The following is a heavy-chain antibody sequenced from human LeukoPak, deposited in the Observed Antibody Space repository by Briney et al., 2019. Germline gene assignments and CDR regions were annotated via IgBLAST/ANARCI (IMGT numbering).Heavy chain of an antibody. D-gene: IGHD1-14*01. CDR1: GYIFTSYG. Sequence: ASVKVSCKASGYIFTSYGVSWVRQAPGQGLEWMGWISAFNGNTNYAQKFRGRVTMTTEASTSTAYMELSSLRSEDTAVYYCARVTGREQYRPLDYWGQGTLVTVSS. J-gene: IGHJ4*02. CDR2: ISAFNGNT. CDR3: ARVTGREQYRPLDY. V-gene: IGHV1-18*01.